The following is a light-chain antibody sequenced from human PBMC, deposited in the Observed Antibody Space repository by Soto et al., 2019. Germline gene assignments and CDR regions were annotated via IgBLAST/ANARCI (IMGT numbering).Light chain of an antibody. CDR1: QSVSSN. V-gene: IGKV3-15*01. CDR3: QQYNNWPHT. Sequence: EIVMTQSQATLSVSPGERATLSCSASQSVSSNLAWYQQKPGQAPRLLIYGASTRATGIPARFSGSGSGTEFTLTISSLQSEDFAVYYCQQYNNWPHTFGQGTKLEIK. CDR2: GAS. J-gene: IGKJ2*01.